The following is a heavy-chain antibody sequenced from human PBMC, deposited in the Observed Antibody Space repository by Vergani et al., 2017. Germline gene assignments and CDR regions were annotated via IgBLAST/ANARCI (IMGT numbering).Heavy chain of an antibody. Sequence: QVQLVESGGGVVQPGRSLRLSCAASGFTFSSYAMHWVRQAPGKGLEWVAVISYDGSNKYYADSVKGRFTITRDNSKNTLYLQMNRRGAEDTAVYYCARGEGVRGAGYGMDVWGQGTTVTVSS. CDR3: ARGEGVRGAGYGMDV. CDR2: ISYDGSNK. J-gene: IGHJ6*02. CDR1: GFTFSSYA. V-gene: IGHV3-30-3*01. D-gene: IGHD3-10*01.